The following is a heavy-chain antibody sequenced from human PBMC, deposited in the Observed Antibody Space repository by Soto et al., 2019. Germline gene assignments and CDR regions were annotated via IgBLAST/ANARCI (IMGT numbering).Heavy chain of an antibody. CDR1: GFTCGSYS. CDR2: ISTSGTSI. D-gene: IGHD6-19*01. Sequence: GGSLRLSCAVSGFTCGSYSMNWVRQAPGKGLEWISHISTSGTSIYYADSVRGRFIISRDTAKNSLYLQMNSLRDEDTAVYYCARDRRGYSSGFDNWGQGTLVTVSS. J-gene: IGHJ4*02. CDR3: ARDRRGYSSGFDN. V-gene: IGHV3-48*02.